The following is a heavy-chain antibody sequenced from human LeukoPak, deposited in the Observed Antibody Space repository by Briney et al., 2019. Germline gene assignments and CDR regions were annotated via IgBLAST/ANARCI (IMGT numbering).Heavy chain of an antibody. V-gene: IGHV5-51*01. CDR3: ARSIAARRFYAAAFGI. Sequence: GESLKISCKGSGYSFTSYWIGWVRQMPGKGLEWMGIIYPGDSDTRYSPSFQGQVTISADKSISTAYLQWSSLKASDTAMYYCARSIAARRFYAAAFGIWGQGTMVTVSS. CDR2: IYPGDSDT. D-gene: IGHD6-6*01. CDR1: GYSFTSYW. J-gene: IGHJ3*02.